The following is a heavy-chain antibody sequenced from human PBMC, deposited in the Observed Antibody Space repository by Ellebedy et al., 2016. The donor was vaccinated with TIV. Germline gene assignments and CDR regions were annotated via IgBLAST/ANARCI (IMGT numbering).Heavy chain of an antibody. D-gene: IGHD2-2*02. V-gene: IGHV1-69*04. CDR1: GGTFSSYA. CDR2: IIPILGIA. CDR3: AREGGDLGYCSSTSCYMKYNAFDI. J-gene: IGHJ3*02. Sequence: ASVKVSCKASGGTFSSYAIRWVRQAPGQGLEWMGRIIPILGIANYAQKFQGRVTITADKSTSTAYMELSSLRSEDTAVYYCAREGGDLGYCSSTSCYMKYNAFDIWGQGTMVTVSS.